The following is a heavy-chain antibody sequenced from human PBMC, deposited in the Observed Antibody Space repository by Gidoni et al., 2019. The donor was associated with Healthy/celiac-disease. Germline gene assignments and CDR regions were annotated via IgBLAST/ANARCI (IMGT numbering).Heavy chain of an antibody. CDR3: ARGGDYDFWSGYSRWFDP. Sequence: QVQLVQSGAEVKKPGASVKVPCKASGYTFTSYDINWGRQATGQGLEWMGWMNPNSGNTGYEQKFQGRVTMTRNTSISTAYMELSSLRSEDTAGYYCARGGDYDFWSGYSRWFDPWGQGTLVTVSS. CDR2: MNPNSGNT. D-gene: IGHD3-3*01. J-gene: IGHJ5*02. CDR1: GYTFTSYD. V-gene: IGHV1-8*01.